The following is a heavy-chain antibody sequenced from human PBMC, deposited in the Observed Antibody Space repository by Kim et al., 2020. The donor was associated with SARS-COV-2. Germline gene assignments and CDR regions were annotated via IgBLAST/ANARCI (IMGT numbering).Heavy chain of an antibody. D-gene: IGHD3-16*01. V-gene: IGHV3-72*01. CDR2: IRNKANSYST. J-gene: IGHJ4*02. Sequence: GGSLRLSCATSGFIFSDHFMDWVRQAPGKGLEWVGRIRNKANSYSTEYAASVKDRFTISRDESKNSLYLQMNSLKTEDTAVYYCTRNLGGLGGYWGQGTLITVSS. CDR3: TRNLGGLGGY. CDR1: GFIFSDHF.